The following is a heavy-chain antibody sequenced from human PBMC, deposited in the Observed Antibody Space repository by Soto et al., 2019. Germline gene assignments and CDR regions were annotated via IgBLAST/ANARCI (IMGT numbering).Heavy chain of an antibody. CDR3: AKDKPNEPRGRYQYYEGTGFDY. CDR1: GFTFSSDG. J-gene: IGHJ4*02. D-gene: IGHD1-26*01. CDR2: ISYDGSNK. Sequence: QVQLVESGGGVVQPGRSLRLSCAASGFTFSSDGMHWVRQAPGNGLEWVAVISYDGSNKYYADSVKGRFTISRDNSKNTLYLQMNSMRGEDTAVYYCAKDKPNEPRGRYQYYEGTGFDYWGQGTLVTVS. V-gene: IGHV3-30*18.